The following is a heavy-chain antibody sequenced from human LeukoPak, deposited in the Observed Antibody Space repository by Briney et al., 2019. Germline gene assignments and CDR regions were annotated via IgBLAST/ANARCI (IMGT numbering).Heavy chain of an antibody. D-gene: IGHD5-18*01. CDR1: GFTFDDYA. CDR3: AREALEGYSYVLGAFDI. V-gene: IGHV3-9*01. J-gene: IGHJ3*02. Sequence: PGGSLRLSCAASGFTFDDYAMHWVRQAPGKGLEWVSGISWNSGSIGYADSVKGRFTISRDNAKNSLYLQMNSLRAEDTALYHCAREALEGYSYVLGAFDIWGQGTMVTVSS. CDR2: ISWNSGSI.